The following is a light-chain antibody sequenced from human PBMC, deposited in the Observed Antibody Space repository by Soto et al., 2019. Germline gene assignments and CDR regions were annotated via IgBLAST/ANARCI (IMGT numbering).Light chain of an antibody. Sequence: QSVLTQPRSVSGSPGQSVTISCTGTSSDVGAYNYVSWYQQHPGKAPKLMIYDVSKRPSGVPDRFSGSKSGNTASLTISGLQAEDEGDYSCCSYAGSYTLVFGGGTKLTVL. CDR3: CSYAGSYTLV. CDR1: SSDVGAYNY. CDR2: DVS. J-gene: IGLJ2*01. V-gene: IGLV2-11*01.